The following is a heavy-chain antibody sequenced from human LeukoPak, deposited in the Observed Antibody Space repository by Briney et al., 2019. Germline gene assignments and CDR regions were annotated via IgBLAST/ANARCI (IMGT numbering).Heavy chain of an antibody. D-gene: IGHD2-2*02. CDR3: ARDPGYCSSTSCYTGDFDY. V-gene: IGHV1-69*13. J-gene: IGHJ4*02. CDR1: GGTFSSYA. Sequence: SVKVSCKASGGTFSSYAISWVRQAPGQGLEWMGGIIPIFGTANYAQKFQGRVTITADESTSTDYMELSSLRSEDTAVYYCARDPGYCSSTSCYTGDFDYWGEGTLVTVSS. CDR2: IIPIFGTA.